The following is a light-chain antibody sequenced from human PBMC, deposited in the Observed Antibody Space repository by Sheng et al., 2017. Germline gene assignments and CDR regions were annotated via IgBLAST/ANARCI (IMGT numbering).Light chain of an antibody. V-gene: IGKV3-11*01. J-gene: IGKJ4*01. CDR1: QSVNRY. CDR2: DAS. CDR3: QQRANWPPLT. Sequence: EIVLTQSPATLSLSPGERATLSCRASQSVNRYLAWYQQKPGQAPRLLIYDASNRATGIPARFSGSGSGTDFTLTISSLEPEDFAVYYCQQRANWPPLTFGGRDQGGDQT.